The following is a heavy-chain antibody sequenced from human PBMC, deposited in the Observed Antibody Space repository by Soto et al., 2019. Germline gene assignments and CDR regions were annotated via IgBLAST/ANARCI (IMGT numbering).Heavy chain of an antibody. CDR3: ARALDSIAAAAY. CDR1: GFTFSSYA. V-gene: IGHV3-30-3*01. J-gene: IGHJ4*02. Sequence: PGGSLRLSCGASGFTFSSYAMHWVRQAPGKGLEWVAVISYDGSNKYYADSVKGRFTISRDNSKNTLYLQMNSLRAEDTAVYYCARALDSIAAAAYWGQGTLVTVSS. CDR2: ISYDGSNK. D-gene: IGHD6-13*01.